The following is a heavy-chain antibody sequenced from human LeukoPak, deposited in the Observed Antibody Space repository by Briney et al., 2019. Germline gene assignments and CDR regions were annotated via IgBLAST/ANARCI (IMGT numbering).Heavy chain of an antibody. D-gene: IGHD7-27*01. J-gene: IGHJ2*01. CDR2: INPNSGGT. V-gene: IGHV1-2*02. CDR1: GYTFTGYY. CDR3: ATSITGDRHWYFDL. Sequence: ASVKVSCKASGYTFTGYYMHWVRQAPGQGLEWMGWINPNSGGTNYAQKFQGRVTMTRDTSISTAYMELSRLRSDDTAVYYCATSITGDRHWYFDLWGRGTLVTVSS.